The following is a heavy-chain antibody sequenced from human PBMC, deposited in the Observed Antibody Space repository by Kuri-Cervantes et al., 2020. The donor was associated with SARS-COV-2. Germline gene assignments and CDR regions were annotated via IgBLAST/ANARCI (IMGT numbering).Heavy chain of an antibody. CDR2: IRSKAYGGTT. J-gene: IGHJ4*02. D-gene: IGHD3-3*01. V-gene: IGHV3-49*04. Sequence: GGSLRLSCTASGFTFGDYAMSWVRQAPGKGLEWVGFIRSKAYGGTTEYAASVKGRFTISRDDSKSIAYLQMNSLKTEDTAVYYCTRVISVFGVVKHFDYWGQGTLVTVSS. CDR1: GFTFGDYA. CDR3: TRVISVFGVVKHFDY.